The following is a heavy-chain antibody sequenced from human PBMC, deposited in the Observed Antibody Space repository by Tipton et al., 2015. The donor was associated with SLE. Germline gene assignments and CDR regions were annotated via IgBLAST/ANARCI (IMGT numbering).Heavy chain of an antibody. D-gene: IGHD2-21*02. CDR3: ARGMVTWRGAIVGVDV. CDR1: GGSISSNS. CDR2: ISYGGGT. Sequence: TLSLTCSVSGGSISSNSWIWIRQPPGKGLDWIGYISYGGGTNYNPSLKSRVTISVDMAKNQFSLKLTSVTAADTAMYYCARGMVTWRGAIVGVDVWGQGTTVTVSS. J-gene: IGHJ6*02. V-gene: IGHV4-59*08.